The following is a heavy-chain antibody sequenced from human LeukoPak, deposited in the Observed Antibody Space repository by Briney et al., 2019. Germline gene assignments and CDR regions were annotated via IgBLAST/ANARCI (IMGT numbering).Heavy chain of an antibody. CDR2: IYTSGST. V-gene: IGHV4-61*02. D-gene: IGHD5-18*01. CDR3: ARALDTAMVPGYYFDY. J-gene: IGHJ4*02. CDR1: GGSITSGSYY. Sequence: NPSQTLSLTCTVSGGSITSGSYYWSWIRQPAGKGLEWIGRIYTSGSTNYNPSLKSRVTISVDTSKNLFSLKLSSVTAADTAVYYCARALDTAMVPGYYFDYWGQGTLVTVSS.